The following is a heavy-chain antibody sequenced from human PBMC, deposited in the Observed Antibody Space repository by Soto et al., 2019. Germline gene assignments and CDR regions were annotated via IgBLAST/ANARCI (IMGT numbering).Heavy chain of an antibody. Sequence: PGESMKISCKGFGYSFTSYWISRVRQMHGKGLEWMGRIDPSDSYTNYSPSFQGHVTISADKSISTAYLQWSSLKASDTAMYYCARGGIAARPEYYGMEVWGQGTTVTVSS. CDR2: IDPSDSYT. V-gene: IGHV5-10-1*01. D-gene: IGHD6-6*01. J-gene: IGHJ6*02. CDR1: GYSFTSYW. CDR3: ARGGIAARPEYYGMEV.